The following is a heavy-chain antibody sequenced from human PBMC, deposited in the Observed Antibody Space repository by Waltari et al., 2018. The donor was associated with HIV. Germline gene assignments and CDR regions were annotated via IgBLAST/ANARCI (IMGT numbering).Heavy chain of an antibody. CDR1: GYIFNNYD. Sequence: EVRSPGASVTLSFEASGYIFNNYDLNWGRQVRGEGPEWMGWTNPKSGKTNYAHKLHGRVSRSMNNAAGIGYLKLRKLTSADTAVYYWARQGPTTYDIFNYHNYYGLDLWGLGTAVIVSS. CDR2: TNPKSGKT. J-gene: IGHJ6*02. V-gene: IGHV1-8*01. CDR3: ARQGPTTYDIFNYHNYYGLDL. D-gene: IGHD3-9*01.